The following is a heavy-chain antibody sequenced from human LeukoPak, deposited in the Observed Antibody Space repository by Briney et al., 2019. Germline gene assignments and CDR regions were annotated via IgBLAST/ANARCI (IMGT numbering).Heavy chain of an antibody. V-gene: IGHV3-72*01. CDR1: GFTFSVPY. CDR2: ITNKRDGYAT. J-gene: IGHJ5*02. D-gene: IGHD5-18*01. Sequence: PGGSLRLSCAASGFTFSVPYMDWVRQAPGKGLEWIGRITNKRDGYATQFAASVKGRFSMSRDDSENSLYLQMRRLKTEDTAVYYCAREWYTALESWGQGALVTVSS. CDR3: AREWYTALES.